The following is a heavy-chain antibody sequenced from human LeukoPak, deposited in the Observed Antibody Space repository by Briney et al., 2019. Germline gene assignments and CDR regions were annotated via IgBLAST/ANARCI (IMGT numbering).Heavy chain of an antibody. V-gene: IGHV3-30-3*01. Sequence: GGSLRLSCAASGFTFSNYAMHWVRQAPGKGLEWVAVVSFDETYKYYADSVKGRFTISRDNSKNMVPLQMNSLRTEDTAVYYCGRASTLIVVDDALDMWGQGTVVTVSA. CDR3: GRASTLIVVDDALDM. CDR1: GFTFSNYA. D-gene: IGHD3-22*01. J-gene: IGHJ3*02. CDR2: VSFDETYK.